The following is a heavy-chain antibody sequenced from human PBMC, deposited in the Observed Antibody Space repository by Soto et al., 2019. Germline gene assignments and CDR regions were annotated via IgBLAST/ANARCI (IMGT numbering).Heavy chain of an antibody. Sequence: GGSVRLSGAAAGFAFSGDGRSWVRQAPGKGLEWVSAISGSGGSTYYADSVKGRFTISRDNSKNTLYLQMNSLRAEDTAVYYCAKDAQTGDYDFWSGYFPAPLYYYGMDVWGQGTTVTVSS. CDR2: ISGSGGST. J-gene: IGHJ6*02. CDR3: AKDAQTGDYDFWSGYFPAPLYYYGMDV. D-gene: IGHD3-3*01. V-gene: IGHV3-23*01. CDR1: GFAFSGDG.